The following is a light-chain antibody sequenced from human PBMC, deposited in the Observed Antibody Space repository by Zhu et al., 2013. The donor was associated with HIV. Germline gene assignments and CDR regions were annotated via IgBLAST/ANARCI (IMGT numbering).Light chain of an antibody. V-gene: IGKV3-15*01. CDR3: QQYYSTPYS. Sequence: VVLTQSPGTLSLSPGERATLSCRASQSVSSSYLAWYQQKPGQPPRLLIYGASTRATGIPARFTGSGSGTEFALTISSLQSEDSAVYYCQQYYSTPYSFGQGTKLEIK. CDR2: GAS. J-gene: IGKJ2*03. CDR1: QSVSSSY.